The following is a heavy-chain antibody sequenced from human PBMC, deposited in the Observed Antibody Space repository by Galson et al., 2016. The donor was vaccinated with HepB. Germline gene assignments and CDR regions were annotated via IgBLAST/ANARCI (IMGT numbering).Heavy chain of an antibody. CDR2: FNPSSGSA. CDR1: GYIFSDYY. V-gene: IGHV1-46*03. J-gene: IGHJ4*02. CDR3: TRDASVPGSDLTRLDY. Sequence: SVKVSCKASGYIFSDYYIHWVRQAPRQGLEWMGMFNPSSGSANYPQKFQGRVTMTSDTSTSTVFMELSSLTSEDTAVYYCTRDASVPGSDLTRLDYWGQGTLVTGAS. D-gene: IGHD3-9*01.